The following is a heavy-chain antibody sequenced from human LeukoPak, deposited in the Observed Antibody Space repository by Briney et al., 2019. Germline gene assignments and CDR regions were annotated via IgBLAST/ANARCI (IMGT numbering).Heavy chain of an antibody. J-gene: IGHJ4*02. V-gene: IGHV3-23*01. D-gene: IGHD3-22*01. CDR1: GITLSNYG. Sequence: GGSLRLSCAVSGITLSNYGMSWVRQAPGKGLEWVAGISDSGGRTNYADSVKGRFTISRDNPKNTLYLQMNSLRADDTAVYFCAKRGVVIRVILVGFHKEAYYFDSWGQGALVTVSS. CDR3: AKRGVVIRVILVGFHKEAYYFDS. CDR2: ISDSGGRT.